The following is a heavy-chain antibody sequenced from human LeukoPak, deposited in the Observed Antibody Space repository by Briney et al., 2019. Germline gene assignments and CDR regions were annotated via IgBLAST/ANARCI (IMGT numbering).Heavy chain of an antibody. V-gene: IGHV3-23*01. CDR1: GFTFRNYA. CDR2: ISGSGGNT. CDR3: AKDSPGCSSTSCYFHY. J-gene: IGHJ4*02. D-gene: IGHD2-2*01. Sequence: GGSLRLSCAASGFTFRNYAMSWVRQAPGKGLEWVSDISGSGGNTYYAGSVKGRFTISRDNSKNTLYLQMNSLRADDTAVYYCAKDSPGCSSTSCYFHYWGQGSLVTVSS.